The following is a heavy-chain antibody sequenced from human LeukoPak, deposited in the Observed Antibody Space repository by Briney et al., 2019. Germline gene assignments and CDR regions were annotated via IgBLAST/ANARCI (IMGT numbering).Heavy chain of an antibody. J-gene: IGHJ4*02. CDR3: ARGPTPSATGLDY. CDR1: GGSISSDSSSSYF. CDR2: IYYTGST. V-gene: IGHV4-39*01. D-gene: IGHD4-17*01. Sequence: SETLSLTCSVSGGSISSDSSSSYFWAWIRQPPGRGMEWIGSIYYTGSTYYNPSLKSRVTIFVDTSNNQFSLKLSSVTAADTAVYYCARGPTPSATGLDYWGQGTLVTVSS.